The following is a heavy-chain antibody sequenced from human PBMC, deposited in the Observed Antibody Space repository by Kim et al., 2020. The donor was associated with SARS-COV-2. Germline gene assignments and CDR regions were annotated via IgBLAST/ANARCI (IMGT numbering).Heavy chain of an antibody. Sequence: SLRSRVTRSVDTAKNQFSLKLSSVTAADTAVYYCARGELVVISFYYGMDVWGQGTTVTVSS. J-gene: IGHJ6*02. CDR3: ARGELVVISFYYGMDV. V-gene: IGHV4-34*01. D-gene: IGHD3-22*01.